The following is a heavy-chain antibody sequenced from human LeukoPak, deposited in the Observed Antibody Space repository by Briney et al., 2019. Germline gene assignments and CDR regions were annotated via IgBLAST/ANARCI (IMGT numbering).Heavy chain of an antibody. J-gene: IGHJ4*02. D-gene: IGHD6-13*01. Sequence: SETLSLTCTVSGGSISSSSYYWGWIRQPPGKGLEWIGNIYYGGSTFYSPSLKSRVTMSVDTSKNQFSLKLSSVTAADTAVYYCARPQTGIAAARTVYYFDYWGQGTLVTVSS. CDR1: GGSISSSSYY. CDR3: ARPQTGIAAARTVYYFDY. CDR2: IYYGGST. V-gene: IGHV4-39*01.